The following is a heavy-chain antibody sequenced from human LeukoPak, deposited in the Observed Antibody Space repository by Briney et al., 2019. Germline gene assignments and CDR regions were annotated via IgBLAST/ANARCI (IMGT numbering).Heavy chain of an antibody. CDR3: ARAGRHWAAAGLDY. Sequence: GGSLRLSCAASGFTFSSYAMHWVRQAPGKGLEWVAVISYDGSNKYYADSVKGRFTISRDNSKNTLYLQMNSLRAEDTAVYYCARAGRHWAAAGLDYWGQGTLVTVSS. CDR2: ISYDGSNK. CDR1: GFTFSSYA. J-gene: IGHJ4*02. D-gene: IGHD6-13*01. V-gene: IGHV3-30-3*01.